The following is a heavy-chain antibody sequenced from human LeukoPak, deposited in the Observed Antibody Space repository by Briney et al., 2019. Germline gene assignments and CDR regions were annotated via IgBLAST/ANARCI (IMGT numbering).Heavy chain of an antibody. CDR3: AIYCSGGSCYSDAFDI. V-gene: IGHV3-48*03. Sequence: PGGSLRLSCAASGFTFSSYEMNWVRQAPGKGLEWVSYISSSGSTIYYADSVKGRFTISRDNAKNSLYLQMNGLRAEDTAVYYCAIYCSGGSCYSDAFDIWGQGTMVTVSS. J-gene: IGHJ3*02. CDR1: GFTFSSYE. CDR2: ISSSGSTI. D-gene: IGHD2-15*01.